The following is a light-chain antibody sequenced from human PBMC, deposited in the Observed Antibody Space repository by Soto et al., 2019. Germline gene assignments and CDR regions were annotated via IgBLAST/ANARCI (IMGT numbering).Light chain of an antibody. Sequence: DIVLTQSPDTLSLSPGNRATLSCRASQSISSSKLAWYQQNPGQAPRLLLFGVSNRATGIPARFSGSGSGTEFSLTISSLQSEDFAVYYCQQYDYWPRTFGQGTKVDIK. CDR1: QSISSS. CDR2: GVS. CDR3: QQYDYWPRT. V-gene: IGKV3-15*01. J-gene: IGKJ1*01.